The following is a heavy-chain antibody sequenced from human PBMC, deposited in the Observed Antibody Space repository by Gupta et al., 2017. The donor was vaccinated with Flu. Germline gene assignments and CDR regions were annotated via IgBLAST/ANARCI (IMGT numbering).Heavy chain of an antibody. CDR3: AGGVGYAAFDF. Sequence: QLLLQGSGPGLVKPSETLSLSCSVSGGSVATDNYHRALIRQSPGKGLECIGVIYYSGATYYNPSLRSRATLSLVTSRNQFSLKVRSVTAADTAVYYCAGGVGYAAFDFWGQGSLSTVSS. CDR2: IYYSGAT. CDR1: GGSVATDNYH. D-gene: IGHD2-2*01. J-gene: IGHJ4*02. V-gene: IGHV4-39*01.